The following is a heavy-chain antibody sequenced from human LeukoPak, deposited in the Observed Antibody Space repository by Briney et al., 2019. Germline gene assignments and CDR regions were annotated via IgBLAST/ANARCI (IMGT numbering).Heavy chain of an antibody. CDR2: INSSGSTI. D-gene: IGHD6-13*01. CDR3: AKARSSWYAEDPPYYFDY. Sequence: QPGGSLRLSCAASGFTFSSYEMNWVRQAPGKGLEWVSYINSSGSTIYYADSVKGRFTISRDNSKNTLYLQMNSLRAEDTAVYYCAKARSSWYAEDPPYYFDYWGQGTLVTVSS. J-gene: IGHJ4*02. V-gene: IGHV3-48*03. CDR1: GFTFSSYE.